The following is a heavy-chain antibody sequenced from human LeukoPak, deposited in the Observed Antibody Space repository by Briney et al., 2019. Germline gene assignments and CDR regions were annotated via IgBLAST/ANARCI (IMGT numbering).Heavy chain of an antibody. J-gene: IGHJ6*02. CDR3: ARERLAAGYYYGMDV. CDR1: GGSISSGSYY. Sequence: SETLSLTCTVSGGSISSGSYYWSWIRQPPGKGLEWIGYIYLSGSPYYNPSLKGRVTISVDRSKNQFSLKLSSVTAADTAVYYCARERLAAGYYYGMDVWGQGTTVTVSS. V-gene: IGHV4-30-2*01. CDR2: IYLSGSP. D-gene: IGHD6-19*01.